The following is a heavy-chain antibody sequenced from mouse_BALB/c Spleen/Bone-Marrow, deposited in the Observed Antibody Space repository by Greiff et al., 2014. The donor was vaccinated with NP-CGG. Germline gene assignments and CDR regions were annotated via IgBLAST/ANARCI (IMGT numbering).Heavy chain of an antibody. J-gene: IGHJ4*01. CDR2: IDPETGGT. CDR1: GYTFTDYE. CDR3: TRHCDYAMDY. V-gene: IGHV1-15*01. Sequence: VQLQQSXAELVRPGASVTLSCKASGYTFTDYEMHWVKQTPVHGLEWIGAIDPETGGTAYNQKFKGKATLTADKSSSTAYMELRSLTSEDSAVYYCTRHCDYAMDYWGQGTSVTVSS.